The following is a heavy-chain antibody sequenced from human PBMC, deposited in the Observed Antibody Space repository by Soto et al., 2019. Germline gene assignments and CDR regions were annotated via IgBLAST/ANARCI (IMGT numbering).Heavy chain of an antibody. CDR1: RGTFSSYA. V-gene: IGHV1-69*13. CDR2: IIPIFGTA. Sequence: GASVKVSCKASRGTFSSYAISWVRQAPGQGLEWMGGIIPIFGTANYAQKFQGRVTITADESTSTAYMELSSLRSEDTAVYYCAREDPSKYYFDYWGQGTLVTVSS. CDR3: AREDPSKYYFDY. J-gene: IGHJ4*02.